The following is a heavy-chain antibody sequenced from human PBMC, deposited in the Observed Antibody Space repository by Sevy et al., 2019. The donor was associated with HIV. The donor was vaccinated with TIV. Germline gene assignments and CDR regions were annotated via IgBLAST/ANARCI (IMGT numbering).Heavy chain of an antibody. CDR1: GGSISSYY. D-gene: IGHD3-22*01. J-gene: IGHJ4*02. CDR3: ARTRYITMIGYYFDY. Sequence: SETLSLTCTVSGGSISSYYWSWIRQPPGKGLEWIGEINHSGSTNYNPSLKSRVTISVDTSKNQFSLKVSSVTAADTAVYYCARTRYITMIGYYFDYWGQGTLVTVSS. V-gene: IGHV4-34*01. CDR2: INHSGST.